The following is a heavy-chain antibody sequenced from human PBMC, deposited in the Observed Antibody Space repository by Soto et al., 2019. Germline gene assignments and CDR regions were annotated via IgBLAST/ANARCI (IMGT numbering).Heavy chain of an antibody. Sequence: QVQLVESGGGVVQPGRSLRLSCAASGFTFSTYGMHWVRQAPGKGLEWVAVISYDGSYKYYADSVKGRFTVSRDNSKNTLYLQMNSLRAEDTAVYYCAKYYYDIRGYPNPGYWGQGTLVTVSS. CDR2: ISYDGSYK. V-gene: IGHV3-30*18. J-gene: IGHJ1*01. CDR3: AKYYYDIRGYPNPGY. D-gene: IGHD3-22*01. CDR1: GFTFSTYG.